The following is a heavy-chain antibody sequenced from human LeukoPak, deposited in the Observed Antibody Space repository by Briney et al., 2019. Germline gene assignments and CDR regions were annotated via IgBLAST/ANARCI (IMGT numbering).Heavy chain of an antibody. CDR1: GYTFTSYG. D-gene: IGHD6-19*01. CDR3: AREGDSAGWYRPSFRLLDY. J-gene: IGHJ4*02. Sequence: ASVKVSCKTSGYTFTSYGLYWVRQAPGQGLEWMGWISGYNTETNYARKFQGRVTMTTDTSTTTAYMELTSLTSDDTALYYCAREGDSAGWYRPSFRLLDYWGQGTMVTVSS. V-gene: IGHV1-18*01. CDR2: ISGYNTET.